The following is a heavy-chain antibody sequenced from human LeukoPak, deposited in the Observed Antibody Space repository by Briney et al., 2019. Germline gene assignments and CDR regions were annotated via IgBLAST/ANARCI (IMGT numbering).Heavy chain of an antibody. D-gene: IGHD3-22*01. CDR3: ARGGRAGSSGYYLPRYYFDY. V-gene: IGHV4-34*01. CDR1: GGSISSYY. Sequence: SETLSLTCTVSGGSISSYYWSWIRQPPGKGLEWIGEINHSGSTNYNPPLKSRVTISVDTSKNQFSLKLSSVTAADTAVYYCARGGRAGSSGYYLPRYYFDYWGQGTLVTVSS. J-gene: IGHJ4*02. CDR2: INHSGST.